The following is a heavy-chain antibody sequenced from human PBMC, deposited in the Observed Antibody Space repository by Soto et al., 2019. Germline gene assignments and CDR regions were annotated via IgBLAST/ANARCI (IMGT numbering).Heavy chain of an antibody. V-gene: IGHV4-59*01. CDR1: GGSISSYY. Sequence: SETLSLTCNVSGGSISSYYWNWIRQPPQKGLEWIGYIYSSGSPSYNPSLKSRVTISVDTSKNQFSLRLSSVTAADTAVYFCAVYCSSNNCPDSWGQGTLVTVS. CDR3: AVYCSSNNCPDS. D-gene: IGHD2-2*01. J-gene: IGHJ5*01. CDR2: IYSSGSP.